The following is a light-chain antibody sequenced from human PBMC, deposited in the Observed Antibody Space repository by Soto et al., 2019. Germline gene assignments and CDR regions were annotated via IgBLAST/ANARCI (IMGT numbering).Light chain of an antibody. CDR3: QQSYSTPPLT. CDR2: AAS. V-gene: IGKV1-39*01. J-gene: IGKJ4*01. Sequence: DIQMTQSPSSLSASVGDRVTITCRASQSISSYLNWYQQKPGKAPKLLIYAASSLHSGGPSRFSGSGSGTDFTLTISSLQPEDFATYYCQQSYSTPPLTFGGGTKVEIK. CDR1: QSISSY.